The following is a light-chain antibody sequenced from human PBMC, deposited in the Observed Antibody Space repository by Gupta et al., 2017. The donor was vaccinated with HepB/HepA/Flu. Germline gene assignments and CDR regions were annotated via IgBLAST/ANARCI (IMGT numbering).Light chain of an antibody. Sequence: DIHLTQSPSLLSASVGDRVTITCRASQGISNFLAWYQQKPGKAPKLLIYTASTLQSWVPSRFSGSGSGTEFTLTISSLQPEDFATYYCQVLNSYPKTFGQGTRLEIK. J-gene: IGKJ5*01. CDR3: QVLNSYPKT. CDR2: TAS. V-gene: IGKV1-9*01. CDR1: QGISNF.